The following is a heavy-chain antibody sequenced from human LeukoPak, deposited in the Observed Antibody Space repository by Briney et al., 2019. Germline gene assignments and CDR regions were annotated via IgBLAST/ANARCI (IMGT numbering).Heavy chain of an antibody. Sequence: SETLSLTCTVSGGSISSYYWSWIRQPPGKGLEWIGYIYYSGSTNYNRSLKSRVTTSVDTSKNQFSLKLSSVTAADTAVYYCARIRGYYGSGSYYDAFDIWGQGTMVTVSS. CDR3: ARIRGYYGSGSYYDAFDI. D-gene: IGHD3-10*01. J-gene: IGHJ3*02. CDR2: IYYSGST. CDR1: GGSISSYY. V-gene: IGHV4-59*08.